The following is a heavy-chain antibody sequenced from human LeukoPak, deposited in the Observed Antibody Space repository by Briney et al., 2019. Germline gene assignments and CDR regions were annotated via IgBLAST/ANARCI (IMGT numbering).Heavy chain of an antibody. CDR1: GFNFHRYT. J-gene: IGHJ4*02. V-gene: IGHV3-43*01. D-gene: IGHD3-10*02. CDR2: AGWAGGTT. Sequence: GESLRLSGATSGFNFHRYTIHWVRQAPGKGLEWVSLAGWAGGTTYYSDSVRGRFTISRDSGRNSVYLQMNSLTTDDTAFYFCAKELDTMFFDYWGQGALVTVSS. CDR3: AKELDTMFFDY.